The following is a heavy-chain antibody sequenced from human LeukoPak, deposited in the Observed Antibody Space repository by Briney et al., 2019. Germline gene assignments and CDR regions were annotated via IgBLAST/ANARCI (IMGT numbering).Heavy chain of an antibody. CDR1: GFTFSSYA. CDR3: AKDHGGGQYNWNYYLDY. D-gene: IGHD1-20*01. CDR2: ISGSAGNT. J-gene: IGHJ4*02. V-gene: IGHV3-23*01. Sequence: PGGSLRLSCAASGFTFSSYAMSWVRQAPGKGLEWVSTISGSAGNTYYADSVKGRFTFSRDNSKNTLFLQMNSLRAEDTAVYYCAKDHGGGQYNWNYYLDYWGQGTLVTVSS.